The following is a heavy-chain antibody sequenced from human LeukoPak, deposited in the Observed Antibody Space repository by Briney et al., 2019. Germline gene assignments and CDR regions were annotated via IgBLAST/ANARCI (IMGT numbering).Heavy chain of an antibody. CDR3: ARYSYDFWSGPTYYYYGMDV. CDR1: GFTFTNYY. CDR2: ISSSGSTI. V-gene: IGHV3-11*01. Sequence: PGGSLRLSCAASGFTFTNYYMSWIRQAPGKGLEWVSYISSSGSTIYYADYLKGRFTISRDNSKNSLYLQMNSLRAEDTAVYYCARYSYDFWSGPTYYYYGMDVWGQGTTVTVSS. J-gene: IGHJ6*02. D-gene: IGHD3-3*01.